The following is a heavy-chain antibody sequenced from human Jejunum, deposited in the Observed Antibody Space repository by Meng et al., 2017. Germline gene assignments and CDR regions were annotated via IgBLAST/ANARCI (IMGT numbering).Heavy chain of an antibody. Sequence: GESLKISCAASGFNYNTYYMTWVRQAPGKGLEWVANIKEDGRKEYYVESVKGRFTISRDNTKNSLYLQMNSLREEETGVYFCARDWPGVTPYGGGFDYWGQGALVTVSS. CDR1: GFNYNTYY. CDR2: IKEDGRKE. V-gene: IGHV3-7*01. J-gene: IGHJ4*02. CDR3: ARDWPGVTPYGGGFDY. D-gene: IGHD4-23*01.